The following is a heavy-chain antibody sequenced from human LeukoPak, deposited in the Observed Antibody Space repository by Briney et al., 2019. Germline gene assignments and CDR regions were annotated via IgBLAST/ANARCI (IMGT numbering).Heavy chain of an antibody. D-gene: IGHD2-21*02. CDR3: ASRIVVVTAGAFDI. J-gene: IGHJ3*02. Sequence: PSETLSLTCTVSGGSISSSSYYWGWIRQPPGKGLEWIGSIYYSGSTYYNPSLKSRVTISVDTSKNQFSLKLSSATAADTAVYYCASRIVVVTAGAFDIWGQGTMVTVSS. V-gene: IGHV4-39*07. CDR2: IYYSGST. CDR1: GGSISSSSYY.